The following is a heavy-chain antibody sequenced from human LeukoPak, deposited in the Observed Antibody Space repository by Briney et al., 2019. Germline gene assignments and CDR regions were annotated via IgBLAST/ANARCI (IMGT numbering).Heavy chain of an antibody. CDR3: ARQEGWADYSIYPNWFDP. D-gene: IGHD4-11*01. J-gene: IGHJ5*02. CDR1: GYSFTTYW. CDR2: IYPGDSDT. Sequence: GESLKISCKGSGYSFTTYWIAWVRQMPGKGLEWMGIIYPGDSDTRYSPSFQGQVTFSVDKSISTAYLQWGSLRASGTAMYYCARQEGWADYSIYPNWFDPWGQGTLVTVSS. V-gene: IGHV5-51*01.